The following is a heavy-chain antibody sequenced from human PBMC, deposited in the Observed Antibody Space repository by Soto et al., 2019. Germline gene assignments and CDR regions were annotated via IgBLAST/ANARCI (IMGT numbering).Heavy chain of an antibody. CDR1: GFTFSSYG. Sequence: GGSLRLSCAASGFTFSSYGMHWVRQAPGKGLEWVAVISYDGSNKYYADSVKGRFTISRDNSKNTLYLQMNSLRAEDTAVYYCAKDLVLYGQLLRGYFDYWGQGTLVTVSS. CDR3: AKDLVLYGQLLRGYFDY. V-gene: IGHV3-30*18. J-gene: IGHJ4*02. CDR2: ISYDGSNK. D-gene: IGHD4-17*01.